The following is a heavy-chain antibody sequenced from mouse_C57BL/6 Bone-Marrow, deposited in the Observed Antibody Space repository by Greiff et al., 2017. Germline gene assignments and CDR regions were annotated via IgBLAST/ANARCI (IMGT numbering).Heavy chain of an antibody. J-gene: IGHJ2*01. D-gene: IGHD1-1*01. CDR1: GFNIKDDY. CDR2: IDPENGDT. CDR3: TYGAPAPHYLDY. Sequence: DVKLVESGAELVRPGASVKLSCTASGFNIKDDYMHWVKQRPEQGLEWIGWIDPENGDTEYASKFQGKATITADTSSNTAYLQLSSLTSEDTDVYFCTYGAPAPHYLDYWGQGTTLTVSS. V-gene: IGHV14-4*01.